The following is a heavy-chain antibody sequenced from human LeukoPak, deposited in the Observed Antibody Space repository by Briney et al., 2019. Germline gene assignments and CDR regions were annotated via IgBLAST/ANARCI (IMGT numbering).Heavy chain of an antibody. CDR3: ARGRCMGSPNCYYFDH. CDR1: GYIFSDYD. V-gene: IGHV1-8*02. J-gene: IGHJ4*02. D-gene: IGHD2-2*01. CDR2: MNPNIGNT. Sequence: GASVKVSCEASGYIFSDYDINWVRQATGQGFEWMGWMNPNIGNTGYAQKFQDRVTITRDTSTGTAYMELSSLTSEDTAVYYCARGRCMGSPNCYYFDHWGQGTLVTVSS.